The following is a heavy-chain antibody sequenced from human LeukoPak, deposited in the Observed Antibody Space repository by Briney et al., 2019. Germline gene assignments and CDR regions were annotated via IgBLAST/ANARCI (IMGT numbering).Heavy chain of an antibody. Sequence: TSVKVSCKTSEYSFTDYYMHWVRQAPGQGLEWMGWINPNSGGTSSAQKFQGRVTMTRDTSITTVYMEASWLTSDDTAIYYCARADRLHGGPYLIGPWGQGTLVTVSS. CDR2: INPNSGGT. CDR3: ARADRLHGGPYLIGP. J-gene: IGHJ5*02. D-gene: IGHD2-21*01. CDR1: EYSFTDYY. V-gene: IGHV1-2*02.